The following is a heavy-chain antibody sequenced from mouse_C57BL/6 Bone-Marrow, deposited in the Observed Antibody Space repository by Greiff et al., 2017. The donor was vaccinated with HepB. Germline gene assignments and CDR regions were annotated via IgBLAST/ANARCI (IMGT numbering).Heavy chain of an antibody. CDR3: ARHPYSSGYGYAMDY. CDR2: INPSNGGT. D-gene: IGHD3-2*02. V-gene: IGHV1-53*01. CDR1: GYTFTSYW. J-gene: IGHJ4*01. Sequence: VQLQQPGTELVKPGASVKLSCKASGYTFTSYWMHWVKQRPGQGLEWIGNINPSNGGTNYNEKFKSKATLTVDKSSSTAYMQLSSLTSEDSAVYFCARHPYSSGYGYAMDYWGQGTSVTVSS.